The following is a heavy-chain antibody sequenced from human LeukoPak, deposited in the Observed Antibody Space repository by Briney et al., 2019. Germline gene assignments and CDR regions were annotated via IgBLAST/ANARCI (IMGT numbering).Heavy chain of an antibody. CDR2: ISYDGSNK. V-gene: IGHV3-30*03. CDR3: MVRGVPPRGMDV. CDR1: GFTFGSYG. J-gene: IGHJ6*02. D-gene: IGHD3-10*01. Sequence: GGSLRLSCAASGFTFGSYGMHWVRQAPGKGLEWVAVISYDGSNKYYADSVKGRFTISRDNSKNTLYLQMNSLRAEDTAVYYPMVRGVPPRGMDVWGQGTTVTVSS.